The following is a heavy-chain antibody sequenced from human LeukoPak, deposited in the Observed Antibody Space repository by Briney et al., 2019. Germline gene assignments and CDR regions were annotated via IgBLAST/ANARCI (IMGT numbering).Heavy chain of an antibody. D-gene: IGHD5-12*01. CDR2: IDPDSGGT. V-gene: IGHV1-2*02. J-gene: IGHJ5*02. CDR1: GYTFTGYF. CDR3: ARVHRAGGWTLALDP. Sequence: ASVKVSCKASGYTFTGYFMHWVRQAPGQGLEWMGWIDPDSGGTNYAQVFQGRVTVTRDKSISTAYMELSSLRSDDTAMYYCARVHRAGGWTLALDPWGQGTLVTVSS.